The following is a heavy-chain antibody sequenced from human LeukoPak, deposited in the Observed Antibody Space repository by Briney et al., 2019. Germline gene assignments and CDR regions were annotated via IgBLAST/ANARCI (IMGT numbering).Heavy chain of an antibody. CDR1: GFTFSSHA. CDR2: ISFDGNNK. D-gene: IGHD1-14*01. Sequence: GGSLRLSCSVSGFTFSSHAMHWFRQAPGKGLEWVAVISFDGNNKSYADSVKGRFTISRDSSKSTLYLQMNSLRAEDTAVYFCARGTPSPRYYYYGMDVWGQGTTVTVSS. CDR3: ARGTPSPRYYYYGMDV. J-gene: IGHJ6*02. V-gene: IGHV3-30-3*01.